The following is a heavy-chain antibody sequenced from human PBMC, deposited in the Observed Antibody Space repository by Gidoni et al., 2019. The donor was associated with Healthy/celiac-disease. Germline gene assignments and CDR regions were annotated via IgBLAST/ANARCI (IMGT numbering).Heavy chain of an antibody. V-gene: IGHV6-1*01. Sequence: QVQLQQSGPGLVKPSQTLSLTCAISGDSVSSNSAAWDWIRQSPSRGLEWLGRTYYRSKWYNDYAVSVKSRITINPDTSKNQFSLQLNSVTPEDTAVYYCAREEHIVVVVAATNNWFDPWGQGTLVTVSS. CDR3: AREEHIVVVVAATNNWFDP. CDR1: GDSVSSNSAA. D-gene: IGHD2-15*01. CDR2: TYYRSKWYN. J-gene: IGHJ5*02.